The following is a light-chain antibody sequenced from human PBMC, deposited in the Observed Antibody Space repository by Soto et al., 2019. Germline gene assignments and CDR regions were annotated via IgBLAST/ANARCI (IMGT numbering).Light chain of an antibody. V-gene: IGLV3-21*02. CDR1: TLGSNN. CDR3: QVWYSTDDHHVL. Sequence: SYELTQPPSVSVAPGQTDRIKCGGNTLGSNNVQWYQPNPGQAPVLVVYDNTDRPSGIPDRFSGSKSGNTATLTISKVEAGDEADDHCQVWYSTDDHHVLFRGETQLTVL. J-gene: IGLJ3*02. CDR2: DNT.